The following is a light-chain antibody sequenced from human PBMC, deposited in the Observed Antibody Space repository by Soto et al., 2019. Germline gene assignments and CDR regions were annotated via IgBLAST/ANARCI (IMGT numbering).Light chain of an antibody. Sequence: DIVMTQSPDSLAVSLGERATINCKSSQSVLHSSNNKNYLAWYQQKPGQPPKLLIYWASTRESGVPDRFSGSGSGTDFTLTISSLQAEDVAVYYCRQYYSPPLTFGGGTKVEIK. CDR2: WAS. CDR1: QSVLHSSNNKNY. V-gene: IGKV4-1*01. CDR3: RQYYSPPLT. J-gene: IGKJ4*01.